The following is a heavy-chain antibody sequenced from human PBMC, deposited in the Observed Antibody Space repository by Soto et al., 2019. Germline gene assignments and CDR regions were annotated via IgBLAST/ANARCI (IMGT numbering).Heavy chain of an antibody. CDR2: INSDGSIT. Sequence: EVQLVESGGGLAQPGGSLRLSCAASAFTFSSYWMNWVREAPGKGPVWVSRINSDGSITGYGDSVKGRFTISRDNAKNTLYLQMNSLSAEDTAVYYCAGRDQISYYYGMDVWGQGTTVTVSS. CDR3: AGRDQISYYYGMDV. V-gene: IGHV3-74*01. J-gene: IGHJ6*02. D-gene: IGHD2-21*01. CDR1: AFTFSSYW.